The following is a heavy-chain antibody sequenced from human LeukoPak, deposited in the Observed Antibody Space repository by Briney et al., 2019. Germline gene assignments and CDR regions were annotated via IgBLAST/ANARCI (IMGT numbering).Heavy chain of an antibody. CDR2: ISGDGSDT. CDR3: TRDVASSTYHFDSSGLLDY. J-gene: IGHJ4*02. Sequence: GGSLRLSCSASGFSFSRHLMHWVRQDPGKGLVWVSHISGDGSDTGYADSVKGRFTISRDNAEKSLYLQMDSLRGEDTAVYYCTRDVASSTYHFDSSGLLDYWGQGTLVTVSS. D-gene: IGHD3-22*01. CDR1: GFSFSRHL. V-gene: IGHV3-74*01.